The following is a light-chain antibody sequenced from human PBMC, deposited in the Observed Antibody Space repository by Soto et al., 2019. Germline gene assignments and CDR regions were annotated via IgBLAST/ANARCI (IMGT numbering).Light chain of an antibody. J-gene: IGLJ2*01. Sequence: SYELTQPSSVSVSPVQTARITCSGDVLAKKYARWFQQKPGQAPVLVIYKDSERPSGIPERFSGSSSGTTVTLTISGAQVEDEADYYCYSADDNMGVFGGGTKLTVL. CDR2: KDS. V-gene: IGLV3-27*01. CDR1: VLAKKY. CDR3: YSADDNMGV.